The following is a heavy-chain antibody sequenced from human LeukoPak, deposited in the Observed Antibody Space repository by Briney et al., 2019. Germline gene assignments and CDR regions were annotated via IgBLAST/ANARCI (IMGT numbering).Heavy chain of an antibody. CDR2: IYTSGST. D-gene: IGHD2-2*01. CDR1: GGSISSYY. J-gene: IGHJ6*03. Sequence: SETLSLTCTVSGGSISSYYWSWIRQPAGKGLEWIGRIYTSGSTNYNPSLKSRVTMSVDTSKNQFSLKLSSVTAADTAVYYCAREPVVVPAAGGYYYYYYMDVWGKGTTVTVSS. CDR3: AREPVVVPAAGGYYYYYYMDV. V-gene: IGHV4-4*07.